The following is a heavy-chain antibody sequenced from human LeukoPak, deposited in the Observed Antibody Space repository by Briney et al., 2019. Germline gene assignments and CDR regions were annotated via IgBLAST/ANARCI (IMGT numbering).Heavy chain of an antibody. D-gene: IGHD3-9*01. CDR1: GGSISSFY. J-gene: IGHJ4*02. Sequence: SETLSLTCTVSGGSISSFYWSWIRQPPGKGLEWIGYIYYSGSTNYNPSLESRVTISVDTSKNQFSLNLSSVTAADTAVYFCARGGDYDVLTGYHYYFDYWGQGTLVTVSS. V-gene: IGHV4-59*12. CDR2: IYYSGST. CDR3: ARGGDYDVLTGYHYYFDY.